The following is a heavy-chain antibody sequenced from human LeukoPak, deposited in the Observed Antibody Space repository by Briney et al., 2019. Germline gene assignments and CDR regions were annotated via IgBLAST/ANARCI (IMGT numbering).Heavy chain of an antibody. V-gene: IGHV1-2*02. CDR2: INPNSGGT. CDR3: ARDPSVIGTGLDY. Sequence: ASVKVSCKASGYTFTGYFMHWVRQAPGQGLEWMGRINPNSGGTNYEQKFQGRVSMTRDTSIRTVLMELSSLRSDDTAVYYCARDPSVIGTGLDYWGQGTLVTVSS. D-gene: IGHD2-21*01. J-gene: IGHJ4*02. CDR1: GYTFTGYF.